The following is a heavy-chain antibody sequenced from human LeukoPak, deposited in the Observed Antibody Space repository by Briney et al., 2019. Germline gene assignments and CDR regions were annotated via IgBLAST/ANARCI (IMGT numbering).Heavy chain of an antibody. D-gene: IGHD5-12*01. CDR1: GYTFTSYG. V-gene: IGHV1-18*01. J-gene: IGHJ4*02. CDR3: ARRYSGYEGGDY. Sequence: ASVKVSCKASGYTFTSYGISWVRQAPGQGLEWMGWISAYNGNTNYAQKLQGRVTVTTNTSTSTAYMELRSLRSDDTAVYYCARRYSGYEGGDYWGQGTLVTVSS. CDR2: ISAYNGNT.